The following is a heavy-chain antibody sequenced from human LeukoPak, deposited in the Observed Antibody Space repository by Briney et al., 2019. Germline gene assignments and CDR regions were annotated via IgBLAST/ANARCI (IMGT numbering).Heavy chain of an antibody. D-gene: IGHD3-10*01. CDR2: IIPIFDTA. V-gene: IGHV1-69*06. CDR1: GGTFSGYI. CDR3: TRDPGTMLRGSRRGYDDYYYYMDV. Sequence: SVKVSCKASGGTFSGYIITWVRQAPGQGLEWMGGIIPIFDTANYAQKFQGRVTITADKSTSTAYMELSSLRSEDTAVYYCTRDPGTMLRGSRRGYDDYYYYMDVWGKGTTVTISS. J-gene: IGHJ6*03.